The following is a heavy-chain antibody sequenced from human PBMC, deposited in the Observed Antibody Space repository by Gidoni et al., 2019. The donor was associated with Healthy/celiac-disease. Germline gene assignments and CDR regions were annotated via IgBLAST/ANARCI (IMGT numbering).Heavy chain of an antibody. Sequence: QVQLVESGGGVVQPGRALGLSCAASGFTFSSYGMHWVRQAPGKVLEWVAVIWYDGSNKYYADSVKGRFTISRDNSKNTLYLQMNSLRAEDTAVYYCARDDYEGTFDYWGQGTLVTVSS. CDR2: IWYDGSNK. CDR3: ARDDYEGTFDY. D-gene: IGHD4-17*01. CDR1: GFTFSSYG. V-gene: IGHV3-33*01. J-gene: IGHJ4*02.